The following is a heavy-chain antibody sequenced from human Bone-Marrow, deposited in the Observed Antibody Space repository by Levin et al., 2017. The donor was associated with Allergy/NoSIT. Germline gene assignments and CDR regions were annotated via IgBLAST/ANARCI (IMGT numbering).Heavy chain of an antibody. CDR2: ITGDGSHT. CDR1: GFTFRNYA. D-gene: IGHD3-3*01. Sequence: PGGSLRLSCATSGFTFRNYALNWVRQAPGKGLEWVSAITGDGSHTYYVESVEGRFTISRDNSRNTVYLQMDSLRADDTAIYYCAKCPIQAGYYYYGMDVWGQGTTVTVSS. J-gene: IGHJ6*02. V-gene: IGHV3-23*01. CDR3: AKCPIQAGYYYYGMDV.